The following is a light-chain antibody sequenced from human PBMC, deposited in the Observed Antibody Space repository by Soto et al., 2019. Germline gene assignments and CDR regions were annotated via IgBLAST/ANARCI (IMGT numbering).Light chain of an antibody. V-gene: IGLV1-40*01. J-gene: IGLJ3*02. Sequence: QSVLTQPPSVSGAPGQRVTISCTGSGAGYDVHWYQQLPGTAPKLLIYGNSNRPSGVPDRFSGSKSGTSASLAITGLQAEYEADYYCQSYDSSLSGVFGGGTKVTVL. CDR3: QSYDSSLSGV. CDR1: GAGYD. CDR2: GNS.